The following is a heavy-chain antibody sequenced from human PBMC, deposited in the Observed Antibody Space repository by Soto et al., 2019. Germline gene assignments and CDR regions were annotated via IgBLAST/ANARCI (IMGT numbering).Heavy chain of an antibody. J-gene: IGHJ3*02. Sequence: QVQLQESGPGLVKPSETLSLTCTVSGGSISSYYWSWIRQPPGKGLEWIGYIYYSGRTNYNPSLKSRVTISVDTSKNQCSLKLSSVTAADTAVYYCARQSRYNWNIDAFDIWCQGTMVTVSS. CDR2: IYYSGRT. CDR1: GGSISSYY. V-gene: IGHV4-59*08. CDR3: ARQSRYNWNIDAFDI. D-gene: IGHD1-20*01.